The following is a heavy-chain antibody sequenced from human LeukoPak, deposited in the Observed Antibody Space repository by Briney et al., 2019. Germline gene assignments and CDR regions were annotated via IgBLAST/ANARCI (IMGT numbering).Heavy chain of an antibody. CDR2: INHSGST. J-gene: IGHJ4*02. CDR1: GGSFSGYY. D-gene: IGHD6-13*01. Sequence: SETLSLTCAVYGGSFSGYYWSWTRQPPGKGLEWIGEINHSGSTNYNPSLKSRVTISVDTSKNQFSLKLSSVTAADTAVYYCASSIAAAGKDGDYWGQGTLVTVSS. V-gene: IGHV4-34*01. CDR3: ASSIAAAGKDGDY.